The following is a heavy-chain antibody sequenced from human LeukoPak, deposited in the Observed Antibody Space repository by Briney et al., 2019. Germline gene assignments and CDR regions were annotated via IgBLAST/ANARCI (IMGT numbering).Heavy chain of an antibody. D-gene: IGHD4-17*01. CDR1: GHTFSNYY. V-gene: IGHV1-46*01. CDR3: ARDYGDYMGVNWFDP. Sequence: ASVKVSCKASGHTFSNYYMHWVRQAPGQGLEWMGIINPSGGSTSYAQKFQGRVTMTRDTSTTTVYMELSSLRSEDTAVYYCARDYGDYMGVNWFDPWGQGTLVTVSS. CDR2: INPSGGST. J-gene: IGHJ5*02.